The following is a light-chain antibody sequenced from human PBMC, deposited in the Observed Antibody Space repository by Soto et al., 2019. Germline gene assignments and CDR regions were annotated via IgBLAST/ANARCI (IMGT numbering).Light chain of an antibody. CDR2: DVS. J-gene: IGLJ1*01. CDR3: SSYTSSTTPYV. Sequence: QSVLTQPASVSGSPGQSITISCTGTSSDVGGYNYVSWYQRHPGKAPKLMIFDVSNRPSGVSNRFSGSTSANTASLTISGLQAEAEADYFCSSYTSSTTPYVFGTGTKVTVL. V-gene: IGLV2-14*03. CDR1: SSDVGGYNY.